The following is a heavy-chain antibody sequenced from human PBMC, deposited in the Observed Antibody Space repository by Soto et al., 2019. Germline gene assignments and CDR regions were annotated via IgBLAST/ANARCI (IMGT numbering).Heavy chain of an antibody. Sequence: RICEGGAGCSFASYGGSWVRQMHGKGLEWMGRIDPSDSYTNYSPSFQGHVTISADKSISTAYLQWSSLKASDTAMYYCARATEGSDIYCSGGSCAPGDYYGMDVWGQGTTVPVSS. V-gene: IGHV5-10-1*01. J-gene: IGHJ6*02. CDR3: ARATEGSDIYCSGGSCAPGDYYGMDV. D-gene: IGHD2-15*01. CDR2: IDPSDSYT. CDR1: GCSFASYG.